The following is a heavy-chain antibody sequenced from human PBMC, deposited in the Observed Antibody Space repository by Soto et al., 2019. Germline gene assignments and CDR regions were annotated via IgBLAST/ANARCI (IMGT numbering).Heavy chain of an antibody. J-gene: IGHJ6*02. D-gene: IGHD4-17*01. CDR2: IGDRGTTT. CDR1: GFTFSRYA. V-gene: IGHV3-23*01. CDR3: AKDRLGDYYYYGMDV. Sequence: EVQLLQSGGGLVQPGGSLRLSCVGSGFTFSRYAMIWVRQTPGKGLEWVSGIGDRGTTTYYADSVEGRFTISRDNSGNTLFLQMNSLRAEDTAVYYCAKDRLGDYYYYGMDVWGQGTTVTVS.